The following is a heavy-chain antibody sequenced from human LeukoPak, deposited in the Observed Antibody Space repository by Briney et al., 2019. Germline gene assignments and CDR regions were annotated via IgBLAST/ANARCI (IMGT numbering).Heavy chain of an antibody. D-gene: IGHD3-3*01. CDR1: GYRFNRYW. CDR2: IYPGDSDT. J-gene: IGHJ4*02. CDR3: ASFWSGSAG. Sequence: PGESLKISCKGSGYRFNRYWIGRVRQVPGKGLEWMGIIYPGDSDTRYSPSFQGQVTISADKSISTAYLQWSSLKATDTAMYYCASFWSGSAGWGQGTLVTVSS. V-gene: IGHV5-51*01.